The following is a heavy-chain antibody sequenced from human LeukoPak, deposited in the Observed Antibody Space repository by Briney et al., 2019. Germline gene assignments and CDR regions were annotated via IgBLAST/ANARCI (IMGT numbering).Heavy chain of an antibody. J-gene: IGHJ6*03. CDR3: ARDHPIALRFLEYHYYMDV. V-gene: IGHV1-18*01. D-gene: IGHD3-3*01. Sequence: ASVKVSCKTSGDTFSSYGISWVRQAPGQGLEWMGWISAYNGNTNYAQKLQGRVTMTTDTSTSTAYMELRSLRSDDTAVYYCARDHPIALRFLEYHYYMDVWGKGTTVTVSS. CDR1: GDTFSSYG. CDR2: ISAYNGNT.